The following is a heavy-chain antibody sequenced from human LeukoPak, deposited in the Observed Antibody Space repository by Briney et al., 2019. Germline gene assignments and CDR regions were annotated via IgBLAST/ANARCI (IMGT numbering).Heavy chain of an antibody. CDR2: VHYSGST. D-gene: IGHD3-3*01. CDR3: ARLFFVIDA. J-gene: IGHJ5*02. Sequence: SETLSLSCTVSGASISNSAYYWLWIRQPPGEGLECIGTVHYSGSTFYNPSLKSRVNISVDTSKNQFSLQLSSVTAADTAVYYCARLFFVIDAWGQGTLVTVSS. CDR1: GASISNSAYY. V-gene: IGHV4-39*01.